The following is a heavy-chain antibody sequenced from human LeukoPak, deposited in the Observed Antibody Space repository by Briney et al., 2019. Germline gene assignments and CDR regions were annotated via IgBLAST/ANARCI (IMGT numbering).Heavy chain of an antibody. CDR1: GFTFSDYY. J-gene: IGHJ6*03. D-gene: IGHD3-10*01. Sequence: GGSLRLSCAASGFTFSDYYMSWIRRAPGKGLEWVSYISSSGSTIYYADSVKGRFTISRDNAKNSLYLQMNSLRAEDTAVYYCARSHYGSGSYPYYYYMDVWGKGTTVTISS. V-gene: IGHV3-11*01. CDR2: ISSSGSTI. CDR3: ARSHYGSGSYPYYYYMDV.